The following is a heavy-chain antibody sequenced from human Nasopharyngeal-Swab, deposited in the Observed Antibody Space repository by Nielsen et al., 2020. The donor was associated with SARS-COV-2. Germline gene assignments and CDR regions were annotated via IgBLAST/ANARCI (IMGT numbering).Heavy chain of an antibody. J-gene: IGHJ4*02. CDR2: VYHSGST. V-gene: IGHV4-59*01. CDR3: ARYNILTGWGY. D-gene: IGHD3-9*01. Sequence: SETLSLTCTVSGGSISTCYWSWIRQPPGKGLEWIGYVYHSGSTDYNPSLKSRVTISVDTSKNQFSLKLSSVTAADTAVYYCARYNILTGWGYWGQGTLVTVSS. CDR1: GGSISTCY.